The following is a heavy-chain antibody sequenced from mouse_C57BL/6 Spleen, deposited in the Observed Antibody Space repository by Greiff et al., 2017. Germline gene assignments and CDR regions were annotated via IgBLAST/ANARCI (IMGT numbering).Heavy chain of an antibody. J-gene: IGHJ2*01. CDR3: ARRGDSSGYVRPYYFDY. Sequence: VKLQESGPELVKPGASVKISCKASGYAFSSSWMNWVKQRPGKGLEWIGRIYPGDGDTNYNGKFKGKATLTADKSSSTAYMQLSSLPSEDYAVYFCARRGDSSGYVRPYYFDYWGQGTTLTVSS. V-gene: IGHV1-82*01. CDR2: IYPGDGDT. CDR1: GYAFSSSW. D-gene: IGHD3-2*02.